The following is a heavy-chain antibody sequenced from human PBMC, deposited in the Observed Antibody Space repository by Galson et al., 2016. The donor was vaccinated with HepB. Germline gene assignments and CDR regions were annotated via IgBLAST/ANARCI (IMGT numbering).Heavy chain of an antibody. CDR1: GGSFSAYD. D-gene: IGHD1-26*01. J-gene: IGHJ5*02. Sequence: SETLSLTCAVYGGSFSAYDWNWIRQPPGKGLEWIGEINHRGSTSYNPSLKGRVTISVDTSKNQFSLTLSSVTAADTALYYCARALMGARGWFDPWGQGTLVTVSS. CDR2: INHRGST. CDR3: ARALMGARGWFDP. V-gene: IGHV4-34*01.